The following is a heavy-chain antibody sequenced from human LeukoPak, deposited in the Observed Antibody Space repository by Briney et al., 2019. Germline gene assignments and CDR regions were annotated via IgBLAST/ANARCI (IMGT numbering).Heavy chain of an antibody. CDR3: ARGGGYSSPAIDY. J-gene: IGHJ4*02. CDR2: INHSGST. Sequence: SETLSLTCAVYGGSFSGYYWSWIRQPPGKGLEWIGEINHSGSTNYNPSLKSRVTISVDTSKNQFSLKLSSVTAADTAVYYCARGGGYSSPAIDYWGQGTLVTVSS. CDR1: GGSFSGYY. D-gene: IGHD5-18*01. V-gene: IGHV4-34*01.